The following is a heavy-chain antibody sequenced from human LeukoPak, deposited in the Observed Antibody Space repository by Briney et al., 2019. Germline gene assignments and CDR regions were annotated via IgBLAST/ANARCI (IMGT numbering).Heavy chain of an antibody. J-gene: IGHJ5*02. CDR3: ARRLSPLDWFDP. Sequence: SETLSLTCTVSGGSISSSSYYWGWIRQPPGKGLEWIGSIYYSGSTYYHPSLKSRVTISVDTSKNQFSLKLSSVTAADTAVYYCARRLSPLDWFDPWGQGTLVTVSS. V-gene: IGHV4-39*01. CDR2: IYYSGST. CDR1: GGSISSSSYY.